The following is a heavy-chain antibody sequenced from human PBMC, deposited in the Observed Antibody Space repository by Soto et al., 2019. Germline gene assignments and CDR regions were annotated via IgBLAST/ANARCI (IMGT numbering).Heavy chain of an antibody. D-gene: IGHD3-10*01. CDR3: ATGGGRFNYGMDV. Sequence: QVQLQESGPGLEKPTETLSLTCTVCGGSIISYYWSWIRQPTGKQLEWIRYIYYSGSTNYNPSLKSRVTLSVDTSKNQLSLKLSSVTAADTAVYYCATGGGRFNYGMDVWGQGTTVTVSS. J-gene: IGHJ6*02. CDR2: IYYSGST. CDR1: GGSIISYY. V-gene: IGHV4-59*01.